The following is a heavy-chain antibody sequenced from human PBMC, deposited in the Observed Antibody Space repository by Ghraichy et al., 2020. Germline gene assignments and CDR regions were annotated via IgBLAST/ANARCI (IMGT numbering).Heavy chain of an antibody. D-gene: IGHD7-27*01. CDR3: ARDLPTYLGTYGQGWFDP. CDR1: GGSISSYY. Sequence: SETLSLTCTVSGGSISSYYWSWIRQPPGKGLEWIGYIYHSGTTNYNPSLKSRVTISVDTSKNQFSLNLISVTAADTAVYYCARDLPTYLGTYGQGWFDPWGQGTLVTVSS. CDR2: IYHSGTT. V-gene: IGHV4-59*01. J-gene: IGHJ5*02.